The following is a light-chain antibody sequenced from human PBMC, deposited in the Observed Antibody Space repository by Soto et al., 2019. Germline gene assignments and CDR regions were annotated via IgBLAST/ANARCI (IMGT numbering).Light chain of an antibody. V-gene: IGLV2-14*01. CDR2: DVN. Sequence: QSALTQPASVSGSPGQSSTISCTGTSSDVGGYNYVSWYQQHPGKAPKLMIYDVNNRPSGVSNRFSGSKSGNTASLTISGLQAEDEGDYYCSSYTSSITLVFGGGTKLTVL. CDR3: SSYTSSITLV. J-gene: IGLJ2*01. CDR1: SSDVGGYNY.